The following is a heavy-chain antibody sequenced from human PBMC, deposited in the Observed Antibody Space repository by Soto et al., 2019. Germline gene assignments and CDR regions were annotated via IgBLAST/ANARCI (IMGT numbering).Heavy chain of an antibody. Sequence: QVQLVESGGGVVQPGRSLRLSCAASGFTFSSYGMHWVRQAPGKGLEWMAVISYDGSNKYYADSVKGRFTISRDNSKNTLYLQMNSLRAEDTAVYYCASYGGYAYGLGYWGQGTLATVSS. CDR2: ISYDGSNK. J-gene: IGHJ4*02. CDR3: ASYGGYAYGLGY. V-gene: IGHV3-30*03. D-gene: IGHD5-12*01. CDR1: GFTFSSYG.